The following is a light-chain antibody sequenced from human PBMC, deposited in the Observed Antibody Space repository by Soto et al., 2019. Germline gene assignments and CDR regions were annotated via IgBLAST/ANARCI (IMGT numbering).Light chain of an antibody. V-gene: IGKV3-20*01. J-gene: IGKJ1*01. CDR3: QHYGTTPWT. Sequence: EIVLTQSPGTLSSSPGERVTLSCRASQSVCSRCLAWYQQKPGQSPRLLIYGASSRDTGIPDRFSGSGSGTDFTLTISRLEPEDFAVYYCQHYGTTPWTFGQGTKVGIK. CDR2: GAS. CDR1: QSVCSRC.